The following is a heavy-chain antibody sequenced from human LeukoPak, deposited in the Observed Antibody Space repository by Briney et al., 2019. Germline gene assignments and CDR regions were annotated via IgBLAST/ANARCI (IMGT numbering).Heavy chain of an antibody. CDR1: GFTFSSYA. V-gene: IGHV3-30-3*01. D-gene: IGHD2-15*01. Sequence: GRSLRLSCAAPGFTFSSYAMHWVRQAPGKGLEWVAVISYDGSNKYYADSVKGRFTISRDNSKNTLYLQMNSLRAEDTAVYYCARERGRIYCSGGSCYSGYFDYWGQGTLVTVSS. CDR2: ISYDGSNK. J-gene: IGHJ4*02. CDR3: ARERGRIYCSGGSCYSGYFDY.